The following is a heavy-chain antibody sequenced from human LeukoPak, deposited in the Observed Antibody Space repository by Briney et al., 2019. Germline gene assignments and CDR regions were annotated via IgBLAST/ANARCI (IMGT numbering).Heavy chain of an antibody. Sequence: GGSLRLSCAASGFTFSSYAMSWVRQAPGKGLEWISSITGSGANTFYADSVKGRVTISRDNSENMLHLQVNSLRAEDTAIYYCAKGISSQKIDWFDPWGQGTLVTVPS. V-gene: IGHV3-23*01. CDR2: ITGSGANT. D-gene: IGHD2-15*01. CDR3: AKGISSQKIDWFDP. CDR1: GFTFSSYA. J-gene: IGHJ5*02.